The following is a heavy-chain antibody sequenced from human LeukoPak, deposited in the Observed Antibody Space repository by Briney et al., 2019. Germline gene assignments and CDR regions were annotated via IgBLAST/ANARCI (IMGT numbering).Heavy chain of an antibody. V-gene: IGHV4-59*01. J-gene: IGHJ4*02. Sequence: SETLSLTCTVSGGSISSYYWSWIRQPPGKGLEWIGYIYCSGSTNYNPSLKSRVTISVDTSKNQFSLKLSSVTAADTAVYYCARVLAAAGPTFDYWGQGTLVTVSS. CDR3: ARVLAAAGPTFDY. D-gene: IGHD6-13*01. CDR2: IYCSGST. CDR1: GGSISSYY.